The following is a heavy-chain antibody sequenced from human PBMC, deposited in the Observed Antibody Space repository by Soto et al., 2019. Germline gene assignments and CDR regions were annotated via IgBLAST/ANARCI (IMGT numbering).Heavy chain of an antibody. CDR2: IIPIFGTA. CDR3: ASYAGYSSSWYFDY. J-gene: IGHJ4*02. V-gene: IGHV1-69*13. CDR1: GGTFSSYA. Sequence: SVKVSCKASGGTFSSYAISWVRQAPGQGLEWMGGIIPIFGTANYAQKFQGRVTITADESTSTAYMELSSLRSEDTAVYYCASYAGYSSSWYFDYWGQGTLVTVSS. D-gene: IGHD6-13*01.